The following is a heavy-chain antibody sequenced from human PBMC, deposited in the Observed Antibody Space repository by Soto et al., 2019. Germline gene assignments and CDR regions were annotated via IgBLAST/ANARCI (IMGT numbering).Heavy chain of an antibody. V-gene: IGHV4-59*01. Sequence: PSETLSLTCSVSGGSISSYYWSWIRQPPGKGLEWIGYIYYRGSTNYNPSLRSRVTISVDTSKTHFSLKLSSVTAADTGVYYCGYGERYQSYCHYWGQGALVTVSS. J-gene: IGHJ4*02. D-gene: IGHD1-26*01. CDR2: IYYRGST. CDR3: GYGERYQSYCHY. CDR1: GGSISSYY.